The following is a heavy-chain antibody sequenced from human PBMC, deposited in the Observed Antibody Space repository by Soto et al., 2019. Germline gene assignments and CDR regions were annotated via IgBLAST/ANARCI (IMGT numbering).Heavy chain of an antibody. J-gene: IGHJ4*02. CDR3: ARDQPLDRETIFGVLAEVDY. D-gene: IGHD3-3*01. CDR2: IIPIFGTA. V-gene: IGHV1-69*13. Sequence: SVKVSCKASGGTFSSYAISWVRQAPGQGLEWMGGIIPIFGTANYAQKFQGRVTITADESTSTAYMELSSLRSDDTAVYYCARDQPLDRETIFGVLAEVDYWGQGTLVTVSS. CDR1: GGTFSSYA.